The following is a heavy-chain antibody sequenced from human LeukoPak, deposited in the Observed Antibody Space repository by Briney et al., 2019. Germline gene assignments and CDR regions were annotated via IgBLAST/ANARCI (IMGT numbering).Heavy chain of an antibody. V-gene: IGHV3-74*01. J-gene: IGHJ4*02. CDR2: ISGDGSTT. CDR3: ARSQFDY. CDR1: GFAFSSYW. Sequence: GGSLRLSCATSGFAFSSYWMLWVRQVPGKVLVWVSRISGDGSTTTYADSVKGRFTISRDNTNNILYLQMNSLRAEDTAIYYCARSQFDYWGQGILVTVTS.